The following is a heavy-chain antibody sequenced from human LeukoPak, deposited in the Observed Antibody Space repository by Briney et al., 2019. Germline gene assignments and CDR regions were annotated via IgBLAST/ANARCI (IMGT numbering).Heavy chain of an antibody. Sequence: ASVKVSCKASGYTFTSYGISWVRQAPGQGLEWMGWISAYNGNTNYAQKLQGRVTMTTDTSTSTAYMELRSLRSDDTAVYYCARDLSGIMITFGGVIAHTWFDPWGQGTLVTVSS. CDR1: GYTFTSYG. V-gene: IGHV1-18*01. CDR3: ARDLSGIMITFGGVIAHTWFDP. J-gene: IGHJ5*02. D-gene: IGHD3-16*02. CDR2: ISAYNGNT.